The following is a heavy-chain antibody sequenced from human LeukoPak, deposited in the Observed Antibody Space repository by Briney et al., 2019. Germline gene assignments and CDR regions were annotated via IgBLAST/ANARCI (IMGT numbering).Heavy chain of an antibody. Sequence: GRSLRLSCAASGFTFTSFAMHCVRQAPGKGLDWVAPISYDGNSIYYADSVKGRFSISRDNSRNTLYLQMNSLRAEDTAVYYCARDSGWFGEYDFWGQGTLVTVSS. CDR2: ISYDGNSI. J-gene: IGHJ4*02. CDR3: ARDSGWFGEYDF. V-gene: IGHV3-30*01. CDR1: GFTFTSFA. D-gene: IGHD3-10*01.